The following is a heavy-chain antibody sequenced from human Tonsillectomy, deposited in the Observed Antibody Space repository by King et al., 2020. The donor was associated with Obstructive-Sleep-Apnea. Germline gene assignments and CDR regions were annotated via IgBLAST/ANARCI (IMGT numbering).Heavy chain of an antibody. CDR2: ISSSSTI. CDR1: GFTFSSYS. Sequence: VQLVESGGGLVQPGGSLRLSCAASGFTFSSYSMNWVRQAPGKGLEWVSYISSSSTIYYADSVKGRFTISRDNAKNSLYLQMNSLRAEDTAVYYCVRQGHYDSSGYYYFCWGQGTLVTVSS. CDR3: VRQGHYDSSGYYYFC. V-gene: IGHV3-48*04. D-gene: IGHD3-22*01. J-gene: IGHJ4*02.